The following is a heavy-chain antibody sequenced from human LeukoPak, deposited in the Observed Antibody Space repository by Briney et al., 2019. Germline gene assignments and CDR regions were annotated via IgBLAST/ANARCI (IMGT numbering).Heavy chain of an antibody. CDR1: GFTFSSYG. CDR3: AKAPSHYYDSSGYYSLVT. J-gene: IGHJ5*02. D-gene: IGHD3-22*01. Sequence: GRSLRLSCAASGFTFSSYGMHWVRQAPGKGLEWVAVIWYDGSNKYYADSVKGRFTISRDNSKNTLYLQMNSLGAEDTAVYYCAKAPSHYYDSSGYYSLVTWGQGTLVTVSS. V-gene: IGHV3-33*06. CDR2: IWYDGSNK.